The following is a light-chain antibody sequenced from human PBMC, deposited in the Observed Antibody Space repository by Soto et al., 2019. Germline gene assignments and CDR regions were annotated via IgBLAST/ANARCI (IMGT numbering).Light chain of an antibody. CDR3: QQSGSSPRT. CDR1: QSISSSY. J-gene: IGKJ1*01. Sequence: EIVLTQSPGTLSLSPGERATLSCRATQSISSSYLAWYQQKPGQAPRLLIYGASSRATGIPDRFSGSGSGTDFTLTISRLEPEDFAVYYCQQSGSSPRTFGQGTKVHIK. CDR2: GAS. V-gene: IGKV3-20*01.